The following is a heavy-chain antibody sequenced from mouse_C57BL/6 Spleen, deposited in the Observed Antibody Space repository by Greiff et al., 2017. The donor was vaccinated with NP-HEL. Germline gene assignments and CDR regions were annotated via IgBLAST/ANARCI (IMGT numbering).Heavy chain of an antibody. Sequence: QVQLQQPGTELVKPGASVKLSCKASGYTFTSYWMHWVKQRPGQGLEWIGNINPSNGGTNYNEKFKSKATLTVDKSSSTAYMQLSSLTSEDSAVYYCAREGIVDYDERYFDVWGTGTTVTVSS. CDR3: AREGIVDYDERYFDV. D-gene: IGHD2-4*01. V-gene: IGHV1-53*01. J-gene: IGHJ1*03. CDR1: GYTFTSYW. CDR2: INPSNGGT.